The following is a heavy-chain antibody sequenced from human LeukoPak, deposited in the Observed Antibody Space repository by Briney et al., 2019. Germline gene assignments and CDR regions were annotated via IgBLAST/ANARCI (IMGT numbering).Heavy chain of an antibody. J-gene: IGHJ3*02. D-gene: IGHD3-22*01. CDR2: INPKSGGT. Sequence: ASVKVSCKASGYTFTGYYMHWVRQAPGQGLEWMGWINPKSGGTNYAQKFQGRVTMTRDTSISTAYMELSRLRSDDTAVYYCASSGIGYYDSSGYNANDAFDIWGQGTMVTVSS. CDR3: ASSGIGYYDSSGYNANDAFDI. V-gene: IGHV1-2*02. CDR1: GYTFTGYY.